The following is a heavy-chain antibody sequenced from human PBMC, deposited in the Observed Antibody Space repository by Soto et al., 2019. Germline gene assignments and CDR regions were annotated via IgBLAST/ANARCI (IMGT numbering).Heavy chain of an antibody. CDR3: ARANYGSGSNYYYGMDV. CDR2: ISFDGRNT. J-gene: IGHJ6*02. CDR1: GFTFRNYK. D-gene: IGHD3-10*01. Sequence: GGSLRLSCEASGFTFRNYKMNWVRQAPGKGLEWVVVISFDGRNTYYADSVKGRFTISRDNSKNMLDLQMNSLRVEDTALYYCARANYGSGSNYYYGMDVWGQGTTVTVSS. V-gene: IGHV3-30*03.